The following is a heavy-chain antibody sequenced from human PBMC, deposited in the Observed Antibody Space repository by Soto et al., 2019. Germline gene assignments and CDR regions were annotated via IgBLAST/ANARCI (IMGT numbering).Heavy chain of an antibody. CDR1: GFTFSSYA. V-gene: IGHV3-30-3*01. D-gene: IGHD6-13*01. CDR2: ISYDGSNK. J-gene: IGHJ4*02. Sequence: GGSLRLSCAASGFTFSSYAMHWVRQSPGKGLEWVTVISYDGSNKYYADSVKGRFTISRDNSKNTLYLQMNSLRAEDTAVYYCARPRYSSSWYSFDYWGQGTLVTVSS. CDR3: ARPRYSSSWYSFDY.